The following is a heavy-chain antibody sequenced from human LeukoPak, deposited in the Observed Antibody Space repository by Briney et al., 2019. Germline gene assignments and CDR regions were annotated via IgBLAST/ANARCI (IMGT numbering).Heavy chain of an antibody. CDR2: INGSGVIT. Sequence: GGSLRLSCAASRFTFSSYEMNWVRQAPGKGLEWVSGINGSGVITFYADSVKGRFTISRDNSKNTLYLQMNSLRAEDTAIYYCAKDSSQGGDYFDSWGQGTLVTVSS. D-gene: IGHD3-16*01. J-gene: IGHJ4*02. CDR1: RFTFSSYE. V-gene: IGHV3-23*01. CDR3: AKDSSQGGDYFDS.